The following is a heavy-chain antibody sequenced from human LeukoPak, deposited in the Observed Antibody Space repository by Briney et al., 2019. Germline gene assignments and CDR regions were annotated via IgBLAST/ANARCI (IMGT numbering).Heavy chain of an antibody. J-gene: IGHJ5*02. CDR1: GFTFSTYW. CDR2: INSDGSGT. D-gene: IGHD6-13*01. V-gene: IGHV3-74*01. Sequence: GGSLRLSCAASGFTFSTYWMHWVRQAPGKGLVWVSRINSDGSGTTYADSVRGRFTISRDNAKNTLYLQMNGLRAEDTAVYYCARGQHLANEGFGPWGQGTLVTVSS. CDR3: ARGQHLANEGFGP.